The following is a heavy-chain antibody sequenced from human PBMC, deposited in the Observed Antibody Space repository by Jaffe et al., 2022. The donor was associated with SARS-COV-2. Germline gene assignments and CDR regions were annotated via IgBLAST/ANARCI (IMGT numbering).Heavy chain of an antibody. CDR3: ARQGDTIFGVVIIPVRGMDV. V-gene: IGHV4-39*01. CDR2: IYYSGST. J-gene: IGHJ6*02. CDR1: GGSISSSSYY. Sequence: QLQLQESGPGLVKPSETLSLTCTVSGGSISSSSYYWGWIRQPPGKGLEWIGSIYYSGSTYYNPSLKSRVTISVDTSKNQFSLKLSSVTAADTAVYYCARQGDTIFGVVIIPVRGMDVWGQGTTVTVSS. D-gene: IGHD3-3*01.